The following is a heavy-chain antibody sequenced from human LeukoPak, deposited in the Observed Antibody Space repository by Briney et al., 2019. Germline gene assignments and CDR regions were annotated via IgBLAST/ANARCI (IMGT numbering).Heavy chain of an antibody. CDR3: ARHELGGHSPFDH. V-gene: IGHV1-46*04. CDR2: IKPSDGST. D-gene: IGHD4-23*01. J-gene: IGHJ4*02. Sequence: ASVKVSCKTSGYTFTSYYMHWLRHAPGHGLEWVGIIKPSDGSTSYAQKLQGRVTMTRDTSTATVYMELSSLRSEDTGVYYCARHELGGHSPFDHWGQGTLVTVSS. CDR1: GYTFTSYY.